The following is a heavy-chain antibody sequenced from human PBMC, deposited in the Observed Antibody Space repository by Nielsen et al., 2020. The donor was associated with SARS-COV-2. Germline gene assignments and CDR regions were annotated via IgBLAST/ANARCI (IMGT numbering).Heavy chain of an antibody. V-gene: IGHV4-59*12. CDR3: ARWGDGLDYSHGAYYFDY. D-gene: IGHD5-24*01. CDR2: IYYPGIYRGIT. J-gene: IGHJ4*02. Sequence: SETLSLTCSVSGDSISGYYWNWIRQPPGKGLEWIGYIYYPGIYRGITNYHPSLNSRVTISLDTSKNQFSLKLSSVTAADTAVYYCARWGDGLDYSHGAYYFDYWGQGTLVTVSS. CDR1: GDSISGYY.